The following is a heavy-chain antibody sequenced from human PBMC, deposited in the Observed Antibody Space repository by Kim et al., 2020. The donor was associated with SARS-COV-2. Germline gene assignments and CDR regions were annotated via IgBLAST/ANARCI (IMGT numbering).Heavy chain of an antibody. Sequence: SETLSLTCTVSGVSITSHYWTWIRQPPGKGLEWIGFVYHSGSTNYNPSLKSRVTMSVETSKNQFSLQLTSMTAADTAISYCAREGLFDVGSFFFDYYVQG. V-gene: IGHV4-59*11. D-gene: IGHD2-15*01. J-gene: IGHJ4*02. CDR2: VYHSGST. CDR1: GVSITSHY. CDR3: AREGLFDVGSFFFDY.